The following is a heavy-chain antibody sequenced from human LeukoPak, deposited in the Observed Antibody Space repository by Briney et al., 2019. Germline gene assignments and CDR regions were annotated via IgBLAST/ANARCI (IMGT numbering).Heavy chain of an antibody. D-gene: IGHD2-15*01. CDR1: GFTFSSYE. Sequence: GGSLRLSCAASGFTFSSYEMNWVRHAPGKGLEWVSSISSSSRYIYNADSVKGRFTISKDNAKNSLYLQMNSLRADDTAVYYCARIIVVVVAAKVWFDPWGQGTLVTVSS. V-gene: IGHV3-21*04. CDR3: ARIIVVVVAAKVWFDP. CDR2: ISSSSRYI. J-gene: IGHJ5*02.